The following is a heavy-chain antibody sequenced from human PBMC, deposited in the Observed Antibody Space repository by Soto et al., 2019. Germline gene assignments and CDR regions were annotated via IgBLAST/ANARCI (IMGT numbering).Heavy chain of an antibody. CDR1: GASVSHGY. J-gene: IGHJ4*02. CDR3: ARTNDIVLVPAATHFDY. V-gene: IGHV4-59*08. CDR2: MYFGGSF. D-gene: IGHD2-2*01. Sequence: SETLSLTCNVSGASVSHGYWSWIRQPPGKGLEWIGFMYFGGSFNYNPSLTSRATISVETSKNQFSLKLSSVTAADTAVYYCARTNDIVLVPAATHFDYWGQGTLVTVSS.